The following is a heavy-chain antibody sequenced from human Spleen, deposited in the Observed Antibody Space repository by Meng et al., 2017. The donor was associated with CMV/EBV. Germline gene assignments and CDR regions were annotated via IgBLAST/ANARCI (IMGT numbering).Heavy chain of an antibody. CDR1: GFTFSSYG. CDR2: IRYDGSNK. D-gene: IGHD2-2*02. V-gene: IGHV3-30*02. Sequence: GESLKISCAASGFTFSSYGMHWVRQAPGKGLEWVAFIRYDGSNKYYADSVKGRFTISRDNSKNTLYLQMNSLRAEDTAVYYCARGSVVVPAAILGGSYYFDYWGQGTLVTVSS. J-gene: IGHJ4*02. CDR3: ARGSVVVPAAILGGSYYFDY.